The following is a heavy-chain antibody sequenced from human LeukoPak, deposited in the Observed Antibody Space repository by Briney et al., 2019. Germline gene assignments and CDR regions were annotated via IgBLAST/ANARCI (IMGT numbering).Heavy chain of an antibody. D-gene: IGHD3-22*01. Sequence: GGSLRLSCAASGFTVSSNYMGWVRQAPGKGLEWVSVIYSGGSTYADSVKGRFTFSRDNSKNTLSLQMNSLRAEDTAVYYCARPSLGYEGSAYVDYWGQGTLVTVSS. CDR1: GFTVSSNY. CDR2: IYSGGST. V-gene: IGHV3-66*04. J-gene: IGHJ4*02. CDR3: ARPSLGYEGSAYVDY.